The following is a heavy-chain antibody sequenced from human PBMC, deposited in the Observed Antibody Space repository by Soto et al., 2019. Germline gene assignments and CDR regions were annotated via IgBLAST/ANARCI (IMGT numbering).Heavy chain of an antibody. V-gene: IGHV1-3*01. D-gene: IGHD6-19*01. J-gene: IGHJ6*02. CDR1: GYTFTSYA. CDR2: INAGNGNT. Sequence: ASVKVSCKASGYTFTSYAMHWVRQAPGQRLEWMGWINAGNGNTKYSQKFQGRVTITRDTSASTAYMELSSLRSEDTAVYYCARVGGCSGWSQKTYYYGMDVWGQGTTVTVSS. CDR3: ARVGGCSGWSQKTYYYGMDV.